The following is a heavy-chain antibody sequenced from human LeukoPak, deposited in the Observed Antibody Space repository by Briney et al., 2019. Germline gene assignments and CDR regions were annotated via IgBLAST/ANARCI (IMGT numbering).Heavy chain of an antibody. Sequence: GGSLKLSCAASGFTFSSYAMSWVRQAPGKGLEWVSAISGSGGSTYYADSVKGRFTISRDNAKNSLYLQMNSLRAEDTAVYYCARDRERQYSSSSPSYWGQGTLVTVSS. D-gene: IGHD6-6*01. CDR1: GFTFSSYA. V-gene: IGHV3-23*01. CDR2: ISGSGGST. J-gene: IGHJ4*02. CDR3: ARDRERQYSSSSPSY.